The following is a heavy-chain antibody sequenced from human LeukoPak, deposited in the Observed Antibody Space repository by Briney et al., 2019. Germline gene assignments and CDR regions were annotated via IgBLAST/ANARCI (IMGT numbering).Heavy chain of an antibody. V-gene: IGHV3-30*03. CDR1: GFTFSSYG. CDR2: ISYDGSNK. D-gene: IGHD3-9*01. J-gene: IGHJ4*02. CDR3: ATTRNLRYFDWLDY. Sequence: PGGSLRLSCAASGFTFSSYGMHWVRQAPGKGLEWVAVISYDGSNKYYADSVKGRFTISRDNSKNTLYLQMNSLRAKDTAVYYCATTRNLRYFDWLDYWGQGTLVTVSS.